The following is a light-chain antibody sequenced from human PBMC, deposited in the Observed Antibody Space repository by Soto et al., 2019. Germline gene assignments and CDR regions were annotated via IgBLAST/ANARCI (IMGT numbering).Light chain of an antibody. CDR1: QSLNGN. CDR2: RAS. CDR3: QQYNYWPS. J-gene: IGKJ1*01. V-gene: IGKV3-15*01. Sequence: EILMTQSPATLSVSPGERATLSCRASQSLNGNLAWYQQKPGQAPRLLISRASTRATDIPARFTGSGSGTEFTLTIDSLQSGDFAVYYCQQYNYWPSFGQGTKVEIK.